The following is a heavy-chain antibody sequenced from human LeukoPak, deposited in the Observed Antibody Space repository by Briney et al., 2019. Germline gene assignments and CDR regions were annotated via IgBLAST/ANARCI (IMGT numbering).Heavy chain of an antibody. D-gene: IGHD2-15*01. CDR2: IYTSGSA. CDR3: ARARTFSCSGSIGGTCPHFLDS. J-gene: IGHJ4*02. CDR1: GASISGDY. Sequence: TSGTVSLTCTVSGASISGDYWSWIRQPAGKGLEWIGRIYTSGSANYNPSLKSRVTMSVDTSKNQFSLNLNSVTAADTAVYYCARARTFSCSGSIGGTCPHFLDSWGQGTLVSVSS. V-gene: IGHV4-4*07.